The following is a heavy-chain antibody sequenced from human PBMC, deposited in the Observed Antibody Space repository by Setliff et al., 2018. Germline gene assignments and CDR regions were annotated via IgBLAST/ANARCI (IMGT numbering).Heavy chain of an antibody. CDR3: AKDIVGYSSTWPKRDYFDY. Sequence: GGSLRLSCATSGFTFNTYAMSWVRQPPGKGLEWVSTISDTAIGIYYADSVRGRFTISRDNSKKTLHLQMNSLRAEDTAIYYCAKDIVGYSSTWPKRDYFDYWGQGTLVTVSS. CDR2: ISDTAIGI. CDR1: GFTFNTYA. V-gene: IGHV3-23*01. J-gene: IGHJ4*02. D-gene: IGHD6-13*01.